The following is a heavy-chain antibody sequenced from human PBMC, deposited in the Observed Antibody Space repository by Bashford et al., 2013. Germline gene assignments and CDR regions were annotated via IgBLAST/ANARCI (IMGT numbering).Heavy chain of an antibody. V-gene: IGHV3-23*01. D-gene: IGHD2-8*02. Sequence: VRQAPGKGLEWVSAVSGGGGSTYYADSVKGRFTISRDNSKNTLYLQMNSLRAEDTAVYYCAKRSCTGGVCPLALWGQGTLVTVSS. CDR2: VSGGGGST. CDR3: AKRSCTGGVCPLAL. J-gene: IGHJ4*02.